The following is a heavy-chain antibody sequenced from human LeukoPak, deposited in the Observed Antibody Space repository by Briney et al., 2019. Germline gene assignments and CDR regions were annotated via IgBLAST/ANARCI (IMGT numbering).Heavy chain of an antibody. CDR2: INHSGST. Sequence: SETLSLTCTVSGGSISSYYWSWIRQPPGKGLEWIGEINHSGSTNYSPSLKSRVTLSVDTSKNQFSLRLSSVTAADTAVYYCARHTKAWYFDLWGRGTLVTVSS. V-gene: IGHV4-34*01. D-gene: IGHD2-8*01. CDR1: GGSISSYY. J-gene: IGHJ2*01. CDR3: ARHTKAWYFDL.